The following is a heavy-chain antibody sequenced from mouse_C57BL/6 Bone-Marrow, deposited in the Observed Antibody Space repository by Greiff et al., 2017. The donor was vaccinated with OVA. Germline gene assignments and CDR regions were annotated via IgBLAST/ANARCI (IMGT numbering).Heavy chain of an antibody. CDR1: GYTFTDYY. D-gene: IGHD1-1*01. V-gene: IGHV1-19*01. J-gene: IGHJ2*01. CDR2: INPYNGGT. CDR3: ARVYYYGRDFDY. Sequence: EVQLQQSGPVLVKPGASVKMSCKASGYTFTDYYMNWVKQSHGKSLEWIGVINPYNGGTSYNQKFKGKATLTVDKSSSTAYMELNSLTSEDSAVYYCARVYYYGRDFDYWGQGTTLTVSS.